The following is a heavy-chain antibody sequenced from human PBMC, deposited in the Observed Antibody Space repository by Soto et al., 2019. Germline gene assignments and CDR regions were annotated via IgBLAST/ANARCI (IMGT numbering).Heavy chain of an antibody. V-gene: IGHV4-4*02. CDR3: ARSGQIVLFPAAVYYFDF. CDR1: GGSISSSNW. CDR2: IYHSGST. Sequence: SETLSLTCAGSGGSISSSNWWSWVRQPPGKGLEWIGEIYHSGSTNYNPSLKSRVTISVDKSKNQFSLKLSSVTAADTAVYYCARSGQIVLFPAAVYYFDFWGQGTLDTVSS. D-gene: IGHD3-16*01. J-gene: IGHJ4*02.